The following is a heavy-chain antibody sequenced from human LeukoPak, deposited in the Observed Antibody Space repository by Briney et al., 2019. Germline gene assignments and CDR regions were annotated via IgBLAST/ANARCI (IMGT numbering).Heavy chain of an antibody. D-gene: IGHD2-15*01. CDR3: ARATVGPLYSLHY. CDR2: INHSGST. V-gene: IGHV4-34*01. J-gene: IGHJ4*02. Sequence: PSETLSLTCAVYGGSFSGYYLSWIRQPPGKGLEWIGEINHSGSTNYNPSPKSRFTISVNTSKNQFSLKLSSVTAADTAVYYCARATVGPLYSLHYWGQGTLVTVSS. CDR1: GGSFSGYY.